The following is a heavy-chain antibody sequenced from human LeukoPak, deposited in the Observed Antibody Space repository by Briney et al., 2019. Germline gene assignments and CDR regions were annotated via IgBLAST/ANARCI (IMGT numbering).Heavy chain of an antibody. CDR1: VSKNY. Sequence: VSKNYISWCPPSPGKGLEWVSVIYSDGRTYYADSVKGRFTISRDISKNTLFLQMTSLRAEDTAVYYCAKLKGWYGEGYFDYWGQGTLVTVSS. J-gene: IGHJ4*02. D-gene: IGHD3-10*01. V-gene: IGHV3-53*01. CDR3: AKLKGWYGEGYFDY. CDR2: IYSDGRT.